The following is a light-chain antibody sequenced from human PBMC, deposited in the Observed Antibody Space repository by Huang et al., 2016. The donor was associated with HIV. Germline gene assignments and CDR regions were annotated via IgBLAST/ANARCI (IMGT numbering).Light chain of an antibody. CDR1: QSISRN. J-gene: IGKJ5*01. CDR2: DAS. Sequence: EIVLTQSPATLSLSPGERATLSCRASQSISRNLGWYQQKFGQAPRLFIYDASTRATGIPARFSGSGSGTNLTRTISSLEPEDCAVYYCQQRDTFGPGTRLEIK. CDR3: QQRDT. V-gene: IGKV3-11*01.